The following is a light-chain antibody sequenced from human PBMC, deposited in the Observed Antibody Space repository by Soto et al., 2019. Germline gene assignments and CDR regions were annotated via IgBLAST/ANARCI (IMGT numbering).Light chain of an antibody. J-gene: IGLJ2*01. CDR1: SSDVGAYNY. V-gene: IGLV2-8*01. Sequence: QSALTQPPSASGSPGQSVTISCTGTSSDVGAYNYVSWYQQHPGKAPKVMIYEVTKRPSGVPDRFSGSKSGNTASLTVSGLQAEDEADYYCSPYAGSNSLHVVFGGGTKLTVL. CDR3: SPYAGSNSLHVV. CDR2: EVT.